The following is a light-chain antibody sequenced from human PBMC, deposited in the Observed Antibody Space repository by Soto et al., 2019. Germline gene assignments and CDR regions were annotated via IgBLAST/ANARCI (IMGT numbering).Light chain of an antibody. CDR3: QQYDNLPLT. Sequence: VTQATATLSVSPGERATLSCRASQTINNNVAWYQLKDGQVPRLVIYGASTRATDIPARFSGSGSGTEFTLTISSLQSEDFATYYCQQYDNLPLTFGGGTKV. CDR1: QTINNN. V-gene: IGKV3-15*01. J-gene: IGKJ4*02. CDR2: GAS.